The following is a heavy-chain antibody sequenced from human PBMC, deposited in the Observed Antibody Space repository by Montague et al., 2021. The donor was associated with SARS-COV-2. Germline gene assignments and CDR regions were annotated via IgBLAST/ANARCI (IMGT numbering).Heavy chain of an antibody. V-gene: IGHV4-34*01. CDR2: INHSGDS. J-gene: IGHJ4*02. CDR3: ARSVVSESFYGSGSFLDS. CDR1: NGSFTGYF. D-gene: IGHD3-10*01. Sequence: SETLSLTCAVYNGSFTGYFWSWVRQPPGKGLEWIGEINHSGDSNYSPSLESRVNISLDMSTNQFSLELTSVTAADTAVYFCARSVVSESFYGSGSFLDSWGQGTLVTVSS.